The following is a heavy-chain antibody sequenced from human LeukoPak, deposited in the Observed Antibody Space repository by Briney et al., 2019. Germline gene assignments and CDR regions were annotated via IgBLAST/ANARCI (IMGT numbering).Heavy chain of an antibody. Sequence: GGSLRLSCAASGFTFTDYYMSWVRQPPRKGLERVAYISSSGNTIYYANSVKGRFTISRDNAKNSLYLQMNRQRAKHTSVYYCARGHMSIQAYYYGAGSYYPDYWGQGTLVTVSS. CDR3: ARGHMSIQAYYYGAGSYYPDY. D-gene: IGHD3-10*01. V-gene: IGHV3-11*01. J-gene: IGHJ4*02. CDR1: GFTFTDYY. CDR2: ISSSGNTI.